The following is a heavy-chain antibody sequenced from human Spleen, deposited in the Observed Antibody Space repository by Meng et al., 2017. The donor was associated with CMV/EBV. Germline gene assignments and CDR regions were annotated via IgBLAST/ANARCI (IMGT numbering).Heavy chain of an antibody. J-gene: IGHJ4*02. V-gene: IGHV3-11*04. Sequence: SGFSFSDYYMSWIRQAPGKGLECVSYITSSGGMMYYADSVKGRFTISRDNAKNSLYLHMNSLRAEDTAVYYCATKYYYDTTTYSPGYWGQGTLVTVSS. CDR1: GFSFSDYY. D-gene: IGHD3-22*01. CDR2: ITSSGGMM. CDR3: ATKYYYDTTTYSPGY.